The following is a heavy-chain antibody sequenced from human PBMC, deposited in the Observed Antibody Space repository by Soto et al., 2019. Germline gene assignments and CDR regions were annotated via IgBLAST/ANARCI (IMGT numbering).Heavy chain of an antibody. V-gene: IGHV2-70*01. Sequence: SGPTLVNPTQTLTLTCTFSGFSLSTSGMCVSWIRQPPGKALEWLALIDWDDDKYYSTSLKTRLTISKDTSKNQVVLTMTNMDPVDTATYYCARQSGLYDSSGYPLGGMDVWGQGTTVTVSS. CDR1: GFSLSTSGMC. D-gene: IGHD3-22*01. CDR2: IDWDDDK. J-gene: IGHJ6*02. CDR3: ARQSGLYDSSGYPLGGMDV.